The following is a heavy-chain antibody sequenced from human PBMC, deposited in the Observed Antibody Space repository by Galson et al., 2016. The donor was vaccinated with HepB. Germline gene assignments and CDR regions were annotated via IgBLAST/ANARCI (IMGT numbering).Heavy chain of an antibody. CDR3: TRGNVPPPCMDV. CDR1: GFTFSDYY. D-gene: IGHD3-10*02. V-gene: IGHV3-11*05. CDR2: ISSRSSTT. J-gene: IGHJ6*02. Sequence: SLRLSCAASGFTFSDYYMNWIRQAPGKGLEWISYISSRSSTTEYAASVKGRFTISRDVSKNSMYLQMNSLSAEDTAVYYCTRGNVPPPCMDVWGQGTTVTVSS.